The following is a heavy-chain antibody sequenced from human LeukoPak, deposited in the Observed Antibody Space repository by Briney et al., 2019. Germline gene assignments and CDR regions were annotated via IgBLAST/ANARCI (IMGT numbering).Heavy chain of an antibody. D-gene: IGHD1-26*01. CDR1: GFTFSSYA. J-gene: IGHJ3*01. CDR3: AKVFRGWELRDGFDV. Sequence: GGSLRLSCAASGFTFSSYAMNWVRQAPGKGLEWVSSISRSGGRIDYADSVKGRFTISRDNANSTVYVQMNSLRAEDTAVYYCAKVFRGWELRDGFDVWGQGTMVTVS. V-gene: IGHV3-23*01. CDR2: ISRSGGRI.